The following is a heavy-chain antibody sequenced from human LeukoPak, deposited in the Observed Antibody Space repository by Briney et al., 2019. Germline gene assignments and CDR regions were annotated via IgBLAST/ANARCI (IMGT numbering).Heavy chain of an antibody. Sequence: SETLSLTCAVYGGSFSGYYWSWIRQPPGKGLEWIGEINHSGSTYYNPSLKSRVTISVDTSKNQFSLKLSSVTAADTAVYYCARVLWFGESAFDIWGQGTMVTVSS. CDR1: GGSFSGYY. CDR3: ARVLWFGESAFDI. V-gene: IGHV4-34*01. J-gene: IGHJ3*02. D-gene: IGHD3-10*01. CDR2: INHSGST.